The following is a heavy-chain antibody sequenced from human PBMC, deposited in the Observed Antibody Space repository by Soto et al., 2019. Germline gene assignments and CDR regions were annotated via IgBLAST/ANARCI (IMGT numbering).Heavy chain of an antibody. CDR3: AGGGVRGVITRTRDYYGMDV. V-gene: IGHV5-51*01. CDR1: GYSFTSYW. J-gene: IGHJ6*02. Sequence: GESLKISCKGSGYSFTSYWIGWVRQMPGKGLEWMGIIYPGDSDTRYSPSFQGQVTISADKSISTAYLQWSSLKASDTAMYYCAGGGVRGVITRTRDYYGMDVWGQGTTVTAP. D-gene: IGHD3-10*01. CDR2: IYPGDSDT.